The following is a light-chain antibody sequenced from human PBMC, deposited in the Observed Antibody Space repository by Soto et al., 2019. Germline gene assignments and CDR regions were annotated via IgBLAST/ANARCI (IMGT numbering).Light chain of an antibody. CDR1: QSINSW. CDR3: QQYNTWWT. CDR2: KAS. J-gene: IGKJ1*01. Sequence: DIQLTQSPSTLSASVGDRVTITCRASQSINSWLAWYQQMPGKAPKLPIYKASSLDTGVPSRFSGTGSGTEFTLTISSLQPDDFATYYCQQYNTWWTFGQGTKVEIK. V-gene: IGKV1-5*03.